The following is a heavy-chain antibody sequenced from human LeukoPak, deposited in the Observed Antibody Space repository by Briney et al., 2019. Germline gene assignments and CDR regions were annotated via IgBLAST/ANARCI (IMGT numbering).Heavy chain of an antibody. Sequence: GGSLRLSCAASGFSFSGYAMNWVRQAPGKGLEWLSHISSTGGTIYYADSVKGRLTVSRDNAKNSLYLQMNSLRAEDTAVYYCAKSDPYGDSLIEIWGQGALVTVSS. CDR2: ISSTGGTI. V-gene: IGHV3-48*03. D-gene: IGHD4-17*01. CDR1: GFSFSGYA. J-gene: IGHJ4*02. CDR3: AKSDPYGDSLIEI.